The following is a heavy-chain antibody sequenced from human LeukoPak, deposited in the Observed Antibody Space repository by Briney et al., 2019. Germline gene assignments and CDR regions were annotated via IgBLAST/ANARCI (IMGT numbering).Heavy chain of an antibody. Sequence: SWGSLTLSCAASGFTDTSNYMSWVRQAPGKGLEWVSVIYSGGSTYYADSVKGRFTISRENSKNKLYLQINTLRAEDTAMYYCARKQGSSWNYWGQGNLVTVSS. CDR2: IYSGGST. CDR3: ARKQGSSWNY. CDR1: GFTDTSNY. V-gene: IGHV3-53*01. J-gene: IGHJ4*02. D-gene: IGHD6-13*01.